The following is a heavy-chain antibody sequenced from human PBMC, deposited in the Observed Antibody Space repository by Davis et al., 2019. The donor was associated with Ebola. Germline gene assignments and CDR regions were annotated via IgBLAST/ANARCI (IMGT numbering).Heavy chain of an antibody. D-gene: IGHD3-16*01. V-gene: IGHV4-59*08. J-gene: IGHJ3*02. CDR3: AGFGAFDI. Sequence: SETLSLTCIVSGGSISSYYWSWIRQPPGKGLERIGYIYYSGSTNYNPSLKSRVTISVDTSKNQFSLKLNSVTAADTAVYYCAGFGAFDIWGQGTMVTVSS. CDR1: GGSISSYY. CDR2: IYYSGST.